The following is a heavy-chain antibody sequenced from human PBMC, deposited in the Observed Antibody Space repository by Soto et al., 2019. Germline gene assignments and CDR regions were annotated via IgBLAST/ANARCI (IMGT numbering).Heavy chain of an antibody. V-gene: IGHV3-33*01. CDR1: GFTFSSYG. Sequence: QVQLVESGGGVVQPGRSLRLSCAASGFTFSSYGMHWVRQAPGKGPEWVAVIWYDGSNKYYADSVKGRFTISRDNSKNTLYLQMNSLRAEDTAVYYCARGYDILTGPGRSFDYWGQGTLVTVSS. CDR2: IWYDGSNK. J-gene: IGHJ4*02. CDR3: ARGYDILTGPGRSFDY. D-gene: IGHD3-9*01.